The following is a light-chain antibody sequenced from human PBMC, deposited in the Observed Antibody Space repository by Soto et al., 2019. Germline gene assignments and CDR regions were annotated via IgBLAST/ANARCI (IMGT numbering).Light chain of an antibody. Sequence: EIVLTQSPDTLSLSPGERATLSCRADQTITWNYLAWYQQKPGQAPRLLIYGASIRATGIPDRFSGSVSGTDFALTISRLEPEDFAVYYCQNYGDSPYTFGQGTNLEIK. CDR2: GAS. CDR3: QNYGDSPYT. J-gene: IGKJ2*01. V-gene: IGKV3-20*01. CDR1: QTITWNY.